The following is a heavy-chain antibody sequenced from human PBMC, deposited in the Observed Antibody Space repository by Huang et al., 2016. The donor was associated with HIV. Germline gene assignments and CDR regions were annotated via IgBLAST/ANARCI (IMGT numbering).Heavy chain of an antibody. CDR2: FAPEIGEP. CDR3: ATGFDVFFDF. J-gene: IGHJ4*02. Sequence: QVQLVQSRAEVKKPGASVKVSCKVSEYTLTELSIHWVRQPPGKGLEWMGGFAPEIGEPIYAQKFQGRVTMTEDTSTETAFMELSGLRPEDTAVYYCATGFDVFFDFWGQGTLVTVSS. CDR1: EYTLTELS. V-gene: IGHV1-24*01. D-gene: IGHD3-9*01.